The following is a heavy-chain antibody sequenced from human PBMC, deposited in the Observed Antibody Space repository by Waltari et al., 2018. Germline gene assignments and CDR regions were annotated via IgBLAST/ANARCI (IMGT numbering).Heavy chain of an antibody. V-gene: IGHV4-4*07. CDR2: IYTSGST. J-gene: IGHJ3*02. Sequence: QVLLQESGPGLVKPSETLSLTCNVSGGSISGYYWNWIRQPPGKGLEWIGRIYTSGSTNYNPSLKSRVTISINTSNNQFSLKLSSVTAADTAVYYCARDHYCSGGACYPGGSAFDIWGQGTMVTVSS. CDR1: GGSISGYY. CDR3: ARDHYCSGGACYPGGSAFDI. D-gene: IGHD2-15*01.